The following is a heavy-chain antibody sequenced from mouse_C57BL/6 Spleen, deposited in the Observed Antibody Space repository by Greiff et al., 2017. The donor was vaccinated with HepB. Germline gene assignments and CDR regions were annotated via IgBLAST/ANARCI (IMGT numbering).Heavy chain of an antibody. J-gene: IGHJ2*01. CDR2: ISDGGSYT. D-gene: IGHD2-10*02. CDR1: GFTFSSYA. Sequence: EVQRVESGGGLVKPGGSLKLSCAASGFTFSSYAMSWVRQTPGKRLEWVATISDGGSYTYYPDNVKGRFTISRDNAKNNLYLQMSHLKSEDTAMYYCARDGYGNYFDYWGQGTTLTVSS. CDR3: ARDGYGNYFDY. V-gene: IGHV5-4*01.